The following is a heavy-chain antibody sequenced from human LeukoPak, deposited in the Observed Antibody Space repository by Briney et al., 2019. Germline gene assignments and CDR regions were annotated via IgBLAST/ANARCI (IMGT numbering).Heavy chain of an antibody. CDR3: ANIRTRGAVAVLD. V-gene: IGHV4-39*01. CDR1: AGSISSSSYY. D-gene: IGHD6-19*01. Sequence: SETLSLTCTVSAGSISSSSYYWGWIRQPPGKGLEWNGRIYYSGSTYYNPSLQSRVTISVDTSKNQFSLKLSSVTAAGTAVYYCANIRTRGAVAVLDWGQGTLVTVSS. CDR2: IYYSGST. J-gene: IGHJ4*02.